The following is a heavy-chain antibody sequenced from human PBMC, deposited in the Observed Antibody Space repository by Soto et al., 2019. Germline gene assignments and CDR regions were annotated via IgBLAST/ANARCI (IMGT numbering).Heavy chain of an antibody. CDR3: TRDRPYDYVWGTPPDP. CDR2: IRSKAYGGTT. CDR1: GFTFGDYA. J-gene: IGHJ5*02. Sequence: GGSLRLSCTASGFTFGDYAMSWFRQAPGKGLEWVGFIRSKAYGGTTEYDASVKGRFTISRDDSKSIAYLQMNSLKTEDTAVYYCTRDRPYDYVWGTPPDPWGQGTLVTVSS. D-gene: IGHD3-16*01. V-gene: IGHV3-49*03.